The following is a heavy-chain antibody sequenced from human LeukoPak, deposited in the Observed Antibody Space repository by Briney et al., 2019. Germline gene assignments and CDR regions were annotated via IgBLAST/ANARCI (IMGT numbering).Heavy chain of an antibody. D-gene: IGHD5-12*01. V-gene: IGHV4-39*01. CDR1: GGSISSNSYY. CDR3: ARSIGDIVATISLGHDNWFDP. CDR2: IFYSGRT. Sequence: SETPSLTCTVSGGSISSNSYYWGWLRQPPGKGLEWIGNIFYSGRTYYTPSLKSRVTISIDTSKNQFSLRLNSVTAADTAVYYCARSIGDIVATISLGHDNWFDPWGQGTLVTVSS. J-gene: IGHJ5*02.